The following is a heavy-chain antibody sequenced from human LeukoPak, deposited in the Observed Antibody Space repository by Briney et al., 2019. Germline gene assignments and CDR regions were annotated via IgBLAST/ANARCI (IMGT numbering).Heavy chain of an antibody. CDR3: ASYSSLSALFAFDL. J-gene: IGHJ3*01. Sequence: SQTLSLTCAISGESVSSNSAAWNSIRQSPSRGLEWLGRIYYRSKWYNDYPLSVKSRIAVNPDTSKNQFPLHLNSVTPEDTAVYYCASYSSLSALFAFDLWGQGTEVTVSS. D-gene: IGHD2-21*01. CDR2: IYYRSKWYN. CDR1: GESVSSNSAA. V-gene: IGHV6-1*01.